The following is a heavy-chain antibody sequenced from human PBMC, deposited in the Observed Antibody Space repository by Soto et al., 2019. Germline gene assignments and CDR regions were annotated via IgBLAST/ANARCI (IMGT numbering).Heavy chain of an antibody. CDR3: AREDSGGLDY. D-gene: IGHD3-16*01. CDR2: FSSYNGDA. V-gene: IGHV1-18*01. CDR1: GYTFSYYG. J-gene: IGHJ4*02. Sequence: ASVKVSCKASGYTFSYYGISWVLQAPGQGLEWMVWFSSYNGDATYAQNFQGRVSMTTDTSTTTAYMELWNLTSDDTAMYYCAREDSGGLDYWGQGTLVTVSS.